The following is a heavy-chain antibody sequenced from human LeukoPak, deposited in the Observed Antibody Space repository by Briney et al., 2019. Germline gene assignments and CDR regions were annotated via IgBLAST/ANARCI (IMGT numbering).Heavy chain of an antibody. J-gene: IGHJ4*02. CDR2: ISGSGGST. D-gene: IGHD3-22*01. CDR3: AKGGNYYYDSSGYRPFDY. V-gene: IGHV3-23*01. CDR1: GFTFSSYA. Sequence: PGGSLRLSCAASGFTFSSYAMSWVRQAPGKGLEWVSAISGSGGSTYYADSVKGRFTISRDNSKNTLYLQMNSLRAEDTAVYYCAKGGNYYYDSSGYRPFDYWGQGTLVTVSS.